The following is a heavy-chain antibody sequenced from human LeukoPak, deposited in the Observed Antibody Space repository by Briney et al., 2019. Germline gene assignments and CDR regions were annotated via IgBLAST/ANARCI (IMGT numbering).Heavy chain of an antibody. V-gene: IGHV4-39*01. Sequence: SETLSLTCTVSADSICGINYYWGWIRQPPGKGREWNRSIYYSRSTYYKLSLKSRVTISVDTSKNQFSLKLSSVTAADTAVYYSARHVEYSSSSRFYFDYWGQGTLVTVSS. D-gene: IGHD6-6*01. J-gene: IGHJ4*02. CDR1: ADSICGINYY. CDR2: IYYSRST. CDR3: ARHVEYSSSSRFYFDY.